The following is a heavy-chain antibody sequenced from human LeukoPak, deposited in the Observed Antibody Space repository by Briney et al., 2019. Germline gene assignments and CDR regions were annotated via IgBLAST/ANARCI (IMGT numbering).Heavy chain of an antibody. J-gene: IGHJ4*02. CDR3: ARGSGSRPFDY. V-gene: IGHV4-59*12. Sequence: SETLSLTCAVSGGSLSDSYWTWIRQTPGKGLEWIGCIYYRRTAYYNPSLRSRVSISMDTSKNQFSLKMTSVTAADTAVFYCARGSGSRPFDYWGQGTLVTVSS. CDR1: GGSLSDSY. CDR2: IYYRRTA. D-gene: IGHD1-26*01.